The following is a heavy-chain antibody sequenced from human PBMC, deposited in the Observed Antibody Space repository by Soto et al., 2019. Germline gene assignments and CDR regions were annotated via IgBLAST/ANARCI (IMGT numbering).Heavy chain of an antibody. D-gene: IGHD3-3*01. CDR3: ARHPIFGVVHYDAFDI. CDR1: GGSISSCC. V-gene: IGHV4-39*01. J-gene: IGHJ3*02. CDR2: IYYSGST. Sequence: PSETLSLTCTVSGGSISSCCWSWIRQPPGKGLEWIGSIYYSGSTYYNPSLKSRVTISVDTSKNQFSLKLSSVTAADTAVYYCARHPIFGVVHYDAFDIWGQGTMVTVSS.